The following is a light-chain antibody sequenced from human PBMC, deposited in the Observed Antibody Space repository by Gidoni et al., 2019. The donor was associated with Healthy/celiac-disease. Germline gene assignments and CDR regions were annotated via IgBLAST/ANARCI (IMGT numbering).Light chain of an antibody. J-gene: IGKJ5*01. CDR2: DAS. CDR3: QQYDNLPIT. V-gene: IGKV1-33*01. CDR1: QDISNF. Sequence: DIQMTQPPSSLSASVGDRVTITSQASQDISNFLNWHQQKPGKAPKLLIYDASNLETGVPSRFSGSGSGTDFTFTISSLQPEDIATYYCQQYDNLPITFGQGTRLEIK.